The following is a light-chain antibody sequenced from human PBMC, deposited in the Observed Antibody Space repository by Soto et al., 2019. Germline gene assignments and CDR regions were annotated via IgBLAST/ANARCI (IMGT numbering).Light chain of an antibody. Sequence: QSVLTQPASVSGSPVQSITISCTGTSSDVGSYNLVSWYQQHPGKAPKLMIYEVSKRPSGVSNRFSGSKSGNTASLTISGLQAEDEADYYCCSYAGSSTSYVFGTGTKVTVL. CDR3: CSYAGSSTSYV. CDR1: SSDVGSYNL. J-gene: IGLJ1*01. V-gene: IGLV2-23*02. CDR2: EVS.